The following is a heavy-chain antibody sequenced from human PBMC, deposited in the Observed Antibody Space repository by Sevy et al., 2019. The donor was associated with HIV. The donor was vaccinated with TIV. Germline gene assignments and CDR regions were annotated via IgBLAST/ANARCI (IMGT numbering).Heavy chain of an antibody. J-gene: IGHJ5*02. CDR2: IFDSGST. D-gene: IGHD3-22*01. CDR1: GVFIRGSPHY. Sequence: SETLSLTCTVSGVFIRGSPHYWSWIRQAPGTGLEWIGYIFDSGSTFYNPSFESRVTLSVDTSKNEFSLRRTSVTAADTAVYYCARRPETILRGGYDRWGQGTLVTVSS. V-gene: IGHV4-30-4*01. CDR3: ARRPETILRGGYDR.